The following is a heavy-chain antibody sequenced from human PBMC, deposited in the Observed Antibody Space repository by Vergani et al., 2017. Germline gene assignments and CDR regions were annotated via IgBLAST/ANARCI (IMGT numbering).Heavy chain of an antibody. CDR3: ARDRVGATSPYNWFDP. V-gene: IGHV1-69*13. J-gene: IGHJ5*02. D-gene: IGHD1-26*01. Sequence: QVQLVQSGAEVKKPGSSVKVSCKASGGTFSSYAISWVRQAPGQGLEWMGGIIPIFGTAKYAQKFQGRVTITADESTSTAYMELSSLRSEDTAVYYCARDRVGATSPYNWFDPWGQGTLVTVSS. CDR1: GGTFSSYA. CDR2: IIPIFGTA.